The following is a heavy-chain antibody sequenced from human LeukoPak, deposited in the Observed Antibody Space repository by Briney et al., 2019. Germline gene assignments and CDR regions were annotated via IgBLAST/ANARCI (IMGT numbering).Heavy chain of an antibody. Sequence: IPSETLSLTCAVYGGSFSGCYWSWIRQPPGKGLEWIGEINHSGSTNYNPSLKSRVTISVDTSKNQFSLKLSSVTAADTAVYYCARGHWVAGHGMDVWGQGTTVTVSS. CDR1: GGSFSGCY. J-gene: IGHJ6*02. CDR3: ARGHWVAGHGMDV. D-gene: IGHD2-15*01. CDR2: INHSGST. V-gene: IGHV4-34*01.